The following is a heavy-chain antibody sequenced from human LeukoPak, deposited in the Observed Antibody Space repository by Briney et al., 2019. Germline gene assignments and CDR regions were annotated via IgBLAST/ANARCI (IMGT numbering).Heavy chain of an antibody. CDR1: GFTFSSYW. D-gene: IGHD5-18*01. J-gene: IGHJ4*02. Sequence: QAGGSLRLSRAASGFTFSSYWMSWVRQAPGKGLEWVANINQDGSEKYYVDSVKGRFTISRDNAKNSLYLQMNSLRAEDTAVYYCARDRGRYSYVDYWGQGTLVTVSS. CDR2: INQDGSEK. CDR3: ARDRGRYSYVDY. V-gene: IGHV3-7*01.